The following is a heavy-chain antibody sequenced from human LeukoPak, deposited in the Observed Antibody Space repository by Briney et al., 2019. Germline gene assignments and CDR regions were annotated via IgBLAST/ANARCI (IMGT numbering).Heavy chain of an antibody. CDR1: GGSFSGYY. CDR2: INHSGST. V-gene: IGHV4-34*01. J-gene: IGHJ4*01. Sequence: MPSETLSLTCAVYGGSFSGYYWSWIRQPPGKGLEWIGEINHSGSTNYNPSLKSRVTISVDTSKNQFSLKLSSVTAADTAVYYCARGRLGDFWGQGTPVNVSS. CDR3: ARGRLGDF. D-gene: IGHD2-21*01.